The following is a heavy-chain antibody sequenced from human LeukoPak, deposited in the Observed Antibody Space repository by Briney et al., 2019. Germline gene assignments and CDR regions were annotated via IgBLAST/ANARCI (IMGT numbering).Heavy chain of an antibody. Sequence: PGGSLRLSCAASGFTFSSYWMHWVRQAPGKGLVWVSRINSDGSITTYADSVKGRFTISRDNAKNTLYLQMNSLRAEDTAVYYCARVCCGGALPFDNWGQGTLVTVSS. J-gene: IGHJ4*02. CDR1: GFTFSSYW. V-gene: IGHV3-74*01. CDR3: ARVCCGGALPFDN. D-gene: IGHD3-16*01. CDR2: INSDGSIT.